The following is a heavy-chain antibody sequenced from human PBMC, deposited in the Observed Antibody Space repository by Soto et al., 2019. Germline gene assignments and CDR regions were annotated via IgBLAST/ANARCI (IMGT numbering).Heavy chain of an antibody. D-gene: IGHD6-19*01. CDR2: FTGSDSST. J-gene: IGHJ6*02. V-gene: IGHV3-23*01. Sequence: EVQLLESGGGLVQPGGSLRLSCAASGFTVSSYAMRWVRQAPGKGLEWVSTFTGSDSSTYYADSVKGRFTISRDNSKNTLYLQMNSLTAEHAAVYYCAKAVAEVHYCYGMDVWGQGTTVTVSS. CDR3: AKAVAEVHYCYGMDV. CDR1: GFTVSSYA.